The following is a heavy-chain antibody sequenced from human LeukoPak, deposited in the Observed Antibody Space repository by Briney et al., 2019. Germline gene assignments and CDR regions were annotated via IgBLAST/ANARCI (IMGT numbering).Heavy chain of an antibody. CDR1: GGSISSSSYY. CDR3: ARLHYGGNFGFVAY. J-gene: IGHJ4*02. V-gene: IGHV4-39*01. CDR2: IYYSGST. Sequence: PSETLSLTCTVSGGSISSSSYYWGWIRQPPGKGLEWLGSIYYSGSTYYNTSLKSRVTISVDTSKNQSSLKLSSVTAADTAVYYCARLHYGGNFGFVAYWGQGTLVTVSS. D-gene: IGHD4-23*01.